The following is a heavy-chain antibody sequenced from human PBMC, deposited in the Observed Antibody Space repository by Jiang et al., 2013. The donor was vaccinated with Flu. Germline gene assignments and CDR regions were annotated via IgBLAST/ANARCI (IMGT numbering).Heavy chain of an antibody. V-gene: IGHV4-34*01. J-gene: IGHJ3*02. CDR2: INHSGST. CDR3: ASDYYYDSSGYEQTDAFDI. CDR1: GGSFSGYY. D-gene: IGHD3-22*01. Sequence: LLKPSETLSLTCAVYGGSFSGYYWSWIRQPPGKGLEWIGEINHSGSTNYNPSLKSRVTISVDTSKNQFSLKLSSVTAADTAVYYCASDYYYDSSGYEQTDAFDIWGQGTMVTVSS.